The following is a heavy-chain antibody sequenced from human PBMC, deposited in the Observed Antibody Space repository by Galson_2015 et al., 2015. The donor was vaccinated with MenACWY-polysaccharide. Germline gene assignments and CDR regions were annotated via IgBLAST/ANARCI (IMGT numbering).Heavy chain of an antibody. V-gene: IGHV3-33*01. J-gene: IGHJ4*02. Sequence: SLRLSCAASGLTFSSYGMHWVRQAPGKGLEWVAVIWYDGSNKYYADSVKGRFTISRDNSKNTLYLQMNSLRAEDTAVYYCARNGLSSSGYFDYWGQGTLVTVSS. CDR2: IWYDGSNK. CDR3: ARNGLSSSGYFDY. D-gene: IGHD6-6*01. CDR1: GLTFSSYG.